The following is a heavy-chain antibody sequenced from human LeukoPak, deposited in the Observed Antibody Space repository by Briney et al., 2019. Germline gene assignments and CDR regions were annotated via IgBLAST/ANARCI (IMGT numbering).Heavy chain of an antibody. J-gene: IGHJ4*02. Sequence: GGSLRLSCAASGFIFSSYGMSWVRQAPGKGLEWVSSISGSGGGTYYADSVKGRSTISRDNSKNTLYLQMNSLRAEDTALYYCATMQPFDYWGQGMLVTVSS. V-gene: IGHV3-23*01. CDR3: ATMQPFDY. D-gene: IGHD6-13*01. CDR1: GFIFSSYG. CDR2: ISGSGGGT.